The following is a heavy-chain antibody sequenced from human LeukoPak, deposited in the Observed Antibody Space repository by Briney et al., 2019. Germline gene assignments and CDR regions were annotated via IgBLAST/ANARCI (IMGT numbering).Heavy chain of an antibody. CDR2: IRYDGSNK. D-gene: IGHD5-24*01. Sequence: PGGSLRLSCAASGFTFSSYGMHWVRQAPGKGLEWVAFIRYDGSNKYYADSVKGRFTISRDNSKNTLYLQMNSLRAEDTAVYYCARRRDGRLLHYYYYYMDVWGKGTTVTISS. J-gene: IGHJ6*03. V-gene: IGHV3-30*02. CDR1: GFTFSSYG. CDR3: ARRRDGRLLHYYYYYMDV.